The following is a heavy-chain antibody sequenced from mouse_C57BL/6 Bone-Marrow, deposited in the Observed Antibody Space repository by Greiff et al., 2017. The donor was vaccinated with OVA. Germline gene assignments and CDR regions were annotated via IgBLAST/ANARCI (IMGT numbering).Heavy chain of an antibody. V-gene: IGHV2-9*01. CDR3: AKHSPYYGYDDGHWYFDV. CDR1: GFSLTSYG. D-gene: IGHD2-9*01. CDR2: IWGGGST. J-gene: IGHJ1*03. Sequence: QVQLKESGPGLVAPSQSLSITCTVSGFSLTSYGVDWVRQPPGKGLEWLGVIWGGGSTNYNSALMSRLSISKDNSKSQVFLKMNSRQTDDTAMYYCAKHSPYYGYDDGHWYFDVWGTGTTVTVSS.